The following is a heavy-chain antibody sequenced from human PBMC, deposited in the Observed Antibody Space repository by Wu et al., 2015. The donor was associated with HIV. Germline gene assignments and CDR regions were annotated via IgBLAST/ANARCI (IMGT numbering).Heavy chain of an antibody. CDR2: INPNSGGT. CDR3: ARFPVYYYGMDV. V-gene: IGHV1-18*01. J-gene: IGHJ6*02. Sequence: QVQLVQSGTEGKKPGSSVKVSCKASGDSFSYSAFSWVRQAPGQGLEWMGWINPNSGGTNYAQKLQGRVTMTTDTSTSTAYMELRSLRSDDTAVYYCARFPVYYYGMDVWGQGTTVTVSS. CDR1: GDSFSYSA.